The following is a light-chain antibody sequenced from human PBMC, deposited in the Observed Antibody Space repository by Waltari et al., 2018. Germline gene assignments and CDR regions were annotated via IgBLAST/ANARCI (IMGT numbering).Light chain of an antibody. V-gene: IGLV2-23*02. Sequence: QSALTQPASVSGSPGQSIAISCIGTSRDVGANNFLSWYQQHPGRAPKLTIHEVTKRPSGVSTRFSGSKSGNTASLTISGLQAEDEADYYCCSYTSIGPVLIGGGTKVTVL. CDR2: EVT. CDR1: SRDVGANNF. CDR3: CSYTSIGPVL. J-gene: IGLJ2*01.